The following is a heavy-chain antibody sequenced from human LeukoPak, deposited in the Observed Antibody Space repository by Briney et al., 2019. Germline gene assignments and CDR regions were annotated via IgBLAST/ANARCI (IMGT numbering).Heavy chain of an antibody. CDR3: ATQRGSYLWGTDFDY. CDR2: INANSGDT. CDR1: GYTFNNYY. D-gene: IGHD3-16*01. V-gene: IGHV1-2*02. Sequence: ASVKVSCKASGYTFNNYYMHWVRQAPGQGLEWMGWINANSGDTKYAQKFQGRVTMTRDTSISTAYMELSRLRSDDTAVYYCATQRGSYLWGTDFDYWGQGTLVTVSS. J-gene: IGHJ4*02.